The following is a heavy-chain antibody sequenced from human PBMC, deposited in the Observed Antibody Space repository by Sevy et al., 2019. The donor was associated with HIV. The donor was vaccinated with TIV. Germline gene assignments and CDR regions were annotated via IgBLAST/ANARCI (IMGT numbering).Heavy chain of an antibody. V-gene: IGHV3-23*01. CDR1: GFIFSTYT. D-gene: IGHD6-13*01. CDR2: ISGSGGST. CDR3: AKAQAPAYSSSWSWDYYYGMDV. J-gene: IGHJ6*02. Sequence: GESLKISCAASGFIFSTYTMTWVRQAPGKGLEWVSAISGSGGSTYYADSVKGRFTISRDNSKNTLYLQMNSLRAEDTAVYYCAKAQAPAYSSSWSWDYYYGMDVWGQGTTVTVSS.